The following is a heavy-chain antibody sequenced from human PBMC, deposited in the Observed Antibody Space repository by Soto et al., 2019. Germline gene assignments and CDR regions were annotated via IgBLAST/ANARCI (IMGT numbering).Heavy chain of an antibody. Sequence: SVKVSCKASGGTFSSYAISWVRQAPGQGLEWMGGIIPIFGTANYAQKFQGRVTITADESTSTAYMELSSLRSEDTAVYYCARDREAARPNYYYYGMGVWGQGTTVTVSS. CDR3: ARDREAARPNYYYYGMGV. D-gene: IGHD6-6*01. V-gene: IGHV1-69*13. CDR2: IIPIFGTA. J-gene: IGHJ6*02. CDR1: GGTFSSYA.